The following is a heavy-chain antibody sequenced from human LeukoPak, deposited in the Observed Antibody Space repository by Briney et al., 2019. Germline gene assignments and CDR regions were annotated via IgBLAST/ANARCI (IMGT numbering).Heavy chain of an antibody. D-gene: IGHD3-22*01. J-gene: IGHJ3*02. CDR2: IYTSGST. V-gene: IGHV4-61*02. CDR3: ARDLLHRGYAFDI. Sequence: SQTLSLTCTVSGGSISSGSYYWSWIRQPAGKGLEWIGRIYTSGSTNYNPSLKSRVTISIDTSKNQFSLNLKSVTAADTAVYYCARDLLHRGYAFDIWGPGKMVTVSS. CDR1: GGSISSGSYY.